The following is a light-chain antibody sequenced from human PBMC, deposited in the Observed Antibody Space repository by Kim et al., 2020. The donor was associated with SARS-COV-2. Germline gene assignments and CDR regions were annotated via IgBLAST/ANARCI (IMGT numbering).Light chain of an antibody. V-gene: IGLV3-1*01. J-gene: IGLJ2*01. CDR1: KLEDKY. CDR2: QDA. CDR3: QAWDSSTVV. Sequence: SYELTQPPSVPVSPGQTASITCSGEKLEDKYACWYQQKPGQSPVLVIYQDAKRPSGIPERFSGSNSGNTATLTISGAQAMDEADYYCQAWDSSTVVFGGGTQLTVL.